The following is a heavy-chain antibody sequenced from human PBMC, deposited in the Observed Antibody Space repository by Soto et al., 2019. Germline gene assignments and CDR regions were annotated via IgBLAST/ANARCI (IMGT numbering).Heavy chain of an antibody. CDR1: GFTFSSYA. CDR2: ISGSGGST. CDR3: AKAHQVTIFGVVSPFGY. D-gene: IGHD3-3*01. V-gene: IGHV3-23*01. J-gene: IGHJ4*02. Sequence: GGSLRLSCAASGFTFSSYAMSWVRQAPGMGLEWVSAISGSGGSTYYADSVKGRFTISRDNSKNTLYLQMNSLRAEDTAVYYCAKAHQVTIFGVVSPFGYWGQGTLVTVSS.